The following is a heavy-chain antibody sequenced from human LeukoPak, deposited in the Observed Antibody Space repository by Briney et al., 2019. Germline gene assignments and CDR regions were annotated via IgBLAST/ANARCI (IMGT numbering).Heavy chain of an antibody. CDR1: GGSISSSSYY. V-gene: IGHV4-39*01. CDR2: IYSSGST. J-gene: IGHJ4*02. Sequence: SETLSLTCTVSGGSISSSSYYWGWIRQPPGKGLEWIRSIYSSGSTYYNPSLKSRVTRSVDTSKNQFSLKLNSVTAADTAVYYCARMGDSSGYYYGTLDYWGQGTLVTVSS. D-gene: IGHD3-22*01. CDR3: ARMGDSSGYYYGTLDY.